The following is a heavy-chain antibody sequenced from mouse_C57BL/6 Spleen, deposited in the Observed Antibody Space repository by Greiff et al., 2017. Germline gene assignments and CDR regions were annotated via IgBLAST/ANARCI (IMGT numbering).Heavy chain of an antibody. V-gene: IGHV1-69*01. D-gene: IGHD3-3*01. CDR3: ASGGTEYFDY. J-gene: IGHJ2*01. CDR2: IDPSDSYT. CDR1: GYTFTSYW. Sequence: QVQLQQPGAELVMPGASVKLSCKASGYTFTSYWMHWVKQRPGQGLEWIGEIDPSDSYTNYNQKFKGKSTLTVNKSSSTAYMQRSSLTSEDSAVYYCASGGTEYFDYWGQGTTLTVSS.